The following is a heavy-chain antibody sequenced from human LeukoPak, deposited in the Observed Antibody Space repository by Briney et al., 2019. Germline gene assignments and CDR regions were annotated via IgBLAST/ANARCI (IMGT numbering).Heavy chain of an antibody. CDR3: ARATTVTTRYYYYYMDV. CDR2: IIPIFGTA. Sequence: ASVKVSCKASGGTFSSYAISWVRQAPGQGLEWMGGIIPIFGTANYAQKFQGRVTITTDESTSTAYMELSSLRSEDTAVYYCARATTVTTRYYYYYMDVWGKGTTVTVSS. CDR1: GGTFSSYA. J-gene: IGHJ6*03. V-gene: IGHV1-69*05. D-gene: IGHD4-11*01.